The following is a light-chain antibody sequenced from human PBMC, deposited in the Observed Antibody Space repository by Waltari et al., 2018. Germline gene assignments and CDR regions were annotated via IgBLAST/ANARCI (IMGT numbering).Light chain of an antibody. V-gene: IGLV1-44*01. CDR3: AAWDDSLNGWV. J-gene: IGLJ3*02. CDR1: SSNIGSNT. Sequence: QSVLTQPPSASGTPGQRVTISCSGSSSNIGSNTVNWYLQLPGTAPKLLIYSNNPRPSGVPDRFSGSKSGTSASLAISGLQSEDEADYYCAAWDDSLNGWVFGGGTKLTVL. CDR2: SNN.